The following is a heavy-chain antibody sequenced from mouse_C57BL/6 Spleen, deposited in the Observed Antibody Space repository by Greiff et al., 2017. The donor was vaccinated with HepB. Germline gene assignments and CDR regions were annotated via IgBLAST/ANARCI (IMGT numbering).Heavy chain of an antibody. CDR1: GYTFTDYY. V-gene: IGHV1-26*01. CDR2: INPNNGGT. CDR3: ARPSSWYFDV. Sequence: EVKLQQSGPELVKPGASVKISCKASGYTFTDYYMNWVKQSHGKSLEWIGDINPNNGGTSYNQKFKGKATLTVDKSSSTAYMELRSLTSEDSAVYYCARPSSWYFDVWGTGTTVTVSS. J-gene: IGHJ1*03.